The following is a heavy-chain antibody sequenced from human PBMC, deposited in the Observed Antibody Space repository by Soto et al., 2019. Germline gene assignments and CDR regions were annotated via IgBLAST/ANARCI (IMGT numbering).Heavy chain of an antibody. Sequence: GESLKISCKGSGYSFTSYWISWVRQMPGKGLEWMGRIDPSDSYTNYSPSFQGHVTISADKSISTAYLQWSSLKASDTAMYYCARGTMMVEFPDWFVPWGQGTLVSVSS. J-gene: IGHJ5*02. D-gene: IGHD3-22*01. V-gene: IGHV5-10-1*01. CDR1: GYSFTSYW. CDR3: ARGTMMVEFPDWFVP. CDR2: IDPSDSYT.